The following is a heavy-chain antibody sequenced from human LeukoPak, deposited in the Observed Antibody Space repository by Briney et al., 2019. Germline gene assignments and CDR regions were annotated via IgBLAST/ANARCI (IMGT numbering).Heavy chain of an antibody. CDR3: ARDQGHGYNRNYDWFDP. CDR1: GGSISSYY. Sequence: SETLSLTCTVSGGSISSYYWSWIRQPPGKGLEWIGYIYYSGSTNYNPSLKSRVTISVDTSKNQFSLKLSSVTAADTAVYYCARDQGHGYNRNYDWFDPWGQGTLVTVSS. D-gene: IGHD1-7*01. CDR2: IYYSGST. V-gene: IGHV4-59*01. J-gene: IGHJ5*02.